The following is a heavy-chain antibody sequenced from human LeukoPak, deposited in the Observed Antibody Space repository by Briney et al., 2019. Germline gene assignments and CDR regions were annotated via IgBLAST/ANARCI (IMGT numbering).Heavy chain of an antibody. Sequence: PGGSLRLSCAASGFTFSSYWMSWVRQAPGKGLEWVANIKQDGSEKYYVDSVKGRFTVSRDNSKNTLYLHMIDVRPDDTAVYYCVRAQISIMASGDALDSWGPGTVVTVSS. CDR1: GFTFSSYW. V-gene: IGHV3-7*01. CDR2: IKQDGSEK. D-gene: IGHD3-16*01. CDR3: VRAQISIMASGDALDS. J-gene: IGHJ3*01.